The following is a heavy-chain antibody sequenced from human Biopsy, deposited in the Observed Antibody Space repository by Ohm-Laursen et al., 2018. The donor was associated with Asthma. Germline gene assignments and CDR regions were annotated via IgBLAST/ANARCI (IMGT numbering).Heavy chain of an antibody. D-gene: IGHD1-14*01. CDR1: GFSLSSSGAN. V-gene: IGHV2-70*04. CDR2: IDWEEDK. CDR3: TRHNDY. J-gene: IGHJ4*02. Sequence: TQTLTLTGSFSGFSLSSSGANVNWIRQPPGKALEWLARIDWEEDKFYSTSLRTRLTISKGSSEDQVVLTMTNMSPVDTATYYCTRHNDYWGPGILVTVSS.